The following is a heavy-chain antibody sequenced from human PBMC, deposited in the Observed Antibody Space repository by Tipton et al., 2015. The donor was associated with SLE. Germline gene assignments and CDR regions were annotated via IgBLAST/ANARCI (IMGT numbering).Heavy chain of an antibody. CDR1: GFTVSSDY. CDR3: ARDRGSGWFNFDY. V-gene: IGHV3-53*04. J-gene: IGHJ4*02. Sequence: SLRLSCAASGFTVSSDYMSWVRQAPGKGLEWVSVIYSGGSTYYADSVKGRFTISRHNSKNTLYLQMNSLRAEDTAVYYCARDRGSGWFNFDYWGQGTLVTVSS. CDR2: IYSGGST. D-gene: IGHD6-19*01.